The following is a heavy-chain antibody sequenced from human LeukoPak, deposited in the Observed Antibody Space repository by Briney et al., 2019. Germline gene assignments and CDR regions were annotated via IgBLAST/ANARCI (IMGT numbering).Heavy chain of an antibody. CDR1: GFTFSSYW. D-gene: IGHD6-19*01. CDR2: IKQDGSEK. J-gene: IGHJ4*02. V-gene: IGHV3-7*01. CDR3: ARTSSSGLVGGYYFDY. Sequence: GGSLRLSCAASGFTFSSYWMSWVRQAPGKGLEWVANIKQDGSEKYYVDSVKGRFTISRDNAKNSLYLQMNSLRAEDTAVYYCARTSSSGLVGGYYFDYWGQGTLVTVSS.